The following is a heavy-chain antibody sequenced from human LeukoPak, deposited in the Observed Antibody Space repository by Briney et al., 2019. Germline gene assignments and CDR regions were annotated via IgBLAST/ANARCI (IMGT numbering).Heavy chain of an antibody. J-gene: IGHJ4*02. D-gene: IGHD3-22*01. CDR1: GGSISSSSYY. Sequence: ASETLSLTCTASGGSISSSSYYWGWIRQPPGKGLEWIGSIYYSGSTYYNPSLKSRVTISVDTSKNQFSLKLSSVTAADTAVYYCAKGVKRDLIDYWGQGTLVTVSS. CDR3: AKGVKRDLIDY. CDR2: IYYSGST. V-gene: IGHV4-39*07.